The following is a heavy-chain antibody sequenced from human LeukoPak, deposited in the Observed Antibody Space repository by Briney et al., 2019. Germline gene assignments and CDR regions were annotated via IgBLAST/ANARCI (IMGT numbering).Heavy chain of an antibody. J-gene: IGHJ4*02. CDR1: GFTFSNYG. V-gene: IGHV3-33*01. CDR3: AGNYGPYYFDY. D-gene: IGHD3-10*01. CDR2: IWYDGSNK. Sequence: GGSLRPSCAASGFTFSNYGMHWVRQAPGKGLEWVAVIWYDGSNKHYADSVKGRFTISRDNSKNTLYLQMNSLRAEDTAVYYCAGNYGPYYFDYWGQGTLVTVSS.